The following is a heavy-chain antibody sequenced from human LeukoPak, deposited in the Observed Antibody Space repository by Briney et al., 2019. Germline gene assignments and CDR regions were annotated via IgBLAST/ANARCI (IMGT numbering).Heavy chain of an antibody. Sequence: GGSLRLSCAVSGFTFSSYDMHWVRQVIGRGLEWVPGIGTAGDTYSPGSVKGRFTISRENAKNFLYLQMNSLRAGDTAVYYCARADSRGYSLDYWGQGTLVTVSS. J-gene: IGHJ4*02. CDR3: ARADSRGYSLDY. CDR2: IGTAGDT. D-gene: IGHD5-18*01. V-gene: IGHV3-13*01. CDR1: GFTFSSYD.